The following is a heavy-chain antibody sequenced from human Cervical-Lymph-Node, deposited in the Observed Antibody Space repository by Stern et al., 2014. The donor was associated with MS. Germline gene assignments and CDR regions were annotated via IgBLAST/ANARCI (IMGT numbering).Heavy chain of an antibody. CDR1: GFTFSTYA. D-gene: IGHD3-10*01. CDR2: VSYDGTQS. V-gene: IGHV3-30-3*01. CDR3: ARGGRGVGLEY. J-gene: IGHJ4*02. Sequence: MQLVESGGGVVRPGRSLSLSCVASGFTFSTYAMHWVRQAPGKGLEWVAFVSYDGTQSNSTDSVNARFTISRDNSKNTLYLHMNSLRDEDTAVYFCARGGRGVGLEYWGQGALVTVSS.